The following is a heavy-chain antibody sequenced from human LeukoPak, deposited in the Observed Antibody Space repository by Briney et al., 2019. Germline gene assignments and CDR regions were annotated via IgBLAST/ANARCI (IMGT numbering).Heavy chain of an antibody. D-gene: IGHD3-22*01. V-gene: IGHV1-69*04. CDR3: AREPYATYYYDSSGYLYYFDY. CDR2: IIPILGIA. CDR1: GYTFASYG. J-gene: IGHJ4*02. Sequence: ASVKVSCKASGYTFASYGISWVRQAPGQGLEWMGRIIPILGIANYAQKFQGRVTITADKSTSTAYMELSSLRSEDTAVYYCAREPYATYYYDSSGYLYYFDYWGQGTLVTVSS.